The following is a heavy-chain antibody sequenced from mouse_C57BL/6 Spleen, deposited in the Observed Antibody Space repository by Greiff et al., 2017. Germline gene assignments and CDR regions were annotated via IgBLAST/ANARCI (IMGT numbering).Heavy chain of an antibody. V-gene: IGHV5-17*01. CDR2: ISSGSSTI. CDR1: GFTFSDYG. CDR3: ARVYYGSSFDYFDY. D-gene: IGHD1-1*01. Sequence: DVMLMESGGGLVKPGGSLKLSCAASGFTFSDYGMHWVRQAPEKGLEWVAYISSGSSTIYYADTVKGRFTISRDNAKNTLFLQMTSLRSEDTAMYYCARVYYGSSFDYFDYWGQGTTLTVSS. J-gene: IGHJ2*01.